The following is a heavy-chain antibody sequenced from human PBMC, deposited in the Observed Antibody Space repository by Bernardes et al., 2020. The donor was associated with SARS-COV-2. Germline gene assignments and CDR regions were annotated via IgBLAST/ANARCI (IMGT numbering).Heavy chain of an antibody. CDR2: ISSSSSYI. D-gene: IGHD3-3*01. CDR3: ATAEGIFGVGLIREYYYGMDV. J-gene: IGHJ6*02. Sequence: GGSLRLSCAASGFTFSSYSMNWVRQAPGKGLEWVSSISSSSSYIYYADSVKGRFTISRDNAKNSLYLQMNSLRAEDTAVYYCATAEGIFGVGLIREYYYGMDVWGQGTTVTVSS. V-gene: IGHV3-21*01. CDR1: GFTFSSYS.